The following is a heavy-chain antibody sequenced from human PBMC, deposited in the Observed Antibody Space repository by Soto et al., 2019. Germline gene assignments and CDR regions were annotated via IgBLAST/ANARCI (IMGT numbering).Heavy chain of an antibody. Sequence: ASVKVSCKASGYTFTSYGISWVRQAPGQGLEWMGWISAYNGNTNYAQKLQGRVTMTTDTSTSTAYMELRSLRSDDTAVYYCARDQRYYGSGYYYSDSWGQGTLVTVSS. CDR2: ISAYNGNT. CDR1: GYTFTSYG. J-gene: IGHJ1*01. V-gene: IGHV1-18*01. D-gene: IGHD3-10*01. CDR3: ARDQRYYGSGYYYSDS.